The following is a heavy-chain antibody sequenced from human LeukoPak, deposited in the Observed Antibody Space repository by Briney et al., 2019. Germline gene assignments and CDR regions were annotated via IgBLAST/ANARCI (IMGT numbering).Heavy chain of an antibody. CDR1: GFSLSTSGVG. D-gene: IGHD2-2*01. V-gene: IGHV2-5*02. CDR2: IYWDDDR. Sequence: SGPTLVKPTQTLTPTCTFSGFSLSTSGVGVGWIRQPPGKALQWLALIYWDDDRRYSPSLKSRLTITKDTSKNQVVLTMTNVDPVDTATYYCAHLYQLASFDYWGQGTLVTVSS. CDR3: AHLYQLASFDY. J-gene: IGHJ4*02.